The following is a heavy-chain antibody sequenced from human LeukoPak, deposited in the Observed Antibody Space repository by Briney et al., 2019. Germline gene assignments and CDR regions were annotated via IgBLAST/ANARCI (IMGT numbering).Heavy chain of an antibody. D-gene: IGHD2-2*01. CDR1: GXXFTGYY. CDR2: INPNSGGT. V-gene: IGHV1-2*02. CDR3: ARGGAKIVVVPAAIWSWFDH. Sequence: SXXXSGXXFTGYYMXWVRQAPGQGLEWMGWINPNSGGTNYAQKFQGRVTMTRDTSISTAYMELSRLRSDDTAVYYCARGGAKIVVVPAAIWSWFDHWGQGTLVTVSS. J-gene: IGHJ5*02.